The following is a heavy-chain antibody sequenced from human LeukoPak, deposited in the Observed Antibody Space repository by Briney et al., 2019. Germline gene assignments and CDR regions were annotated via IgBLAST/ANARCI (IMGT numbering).Heavy chain of an antibody. J-gene: IGHJ3*02. V-gene: IGHV3-53*01. D-gene: IGHD3-22*01. CDR2: IYSGGST. CDR3: ARPYYYDSSPDAFDI. CDR1: GFTVSSNY. Sequence: GGSLRLSCAASGFTVSSNYMSWVRQAPGKGLEWVSVIYSGGSTYYADSVKGRFTISRDNSKNTLYLQMNSLRAEDTAVYYCARPYYYDSSPDAFDIWGQGTMVTVSS.